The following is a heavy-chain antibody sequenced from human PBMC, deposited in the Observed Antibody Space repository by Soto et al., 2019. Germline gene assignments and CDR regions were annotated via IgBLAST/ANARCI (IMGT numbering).Heavy chain of an antibody. V-gene: IGHV3-23*01. CDR1: VFTFINYA. CDR3: AKSRWGPVADSSDY. J-gene: IGHJ4*02. Sequence: PGWSLRLSCASSVFTFINYAMNWVRQAPGKGLEWVSVITGSGSSPFYADSVKGRFTISRDNSKNTLYLQMNSLRADDTALYYCAKSRWGPVADSSDYWGQGTLVTVSS. CDR2: ITGSGSSP. D-gene: IGHD3-22*01.